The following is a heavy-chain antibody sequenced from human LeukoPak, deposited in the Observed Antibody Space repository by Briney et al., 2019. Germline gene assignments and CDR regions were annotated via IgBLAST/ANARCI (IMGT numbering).Heavy chain of an antibody. Sequence: EASVKVSCKASGGTFSSYAISWVRQAPGQGLEWMGGIIPIFGTANYAQKFQGRVTITADESTSTAYMELSSLRSEDTAVYYCARDVTGDQSWFFDLWGRGTLVTVSS. CDR3: ARDVTGDQSWFFDL. D-gene: IGHD7-27*01. CDR2: IIPIFGTA. J-gene: IGHJ2*01. V-gene: IGHV1-69*13. CDR1: GGTFSSYA.